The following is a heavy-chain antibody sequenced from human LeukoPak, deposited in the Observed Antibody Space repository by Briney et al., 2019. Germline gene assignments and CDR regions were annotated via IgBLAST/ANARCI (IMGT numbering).Heavy chain of an antibody. CDR1: GFTFSDYY. CDR2: INHSGST. V-gene: IGHV4-34*01. D-gene: IGHD5-12*01. J-gene: IGHJ4*02. Sequence: GSLRLSCAASGFTFSDYYMSWIRQAPGKGLEWIGEINHSGSTNYNPSLKSRVTISVDTSQNQFSLKLTSVTAADTAVYYCARHGLYGGYGRGFDYWGQGTLVTVSS. CDR3: ARHGLYGGYGRGFDY.